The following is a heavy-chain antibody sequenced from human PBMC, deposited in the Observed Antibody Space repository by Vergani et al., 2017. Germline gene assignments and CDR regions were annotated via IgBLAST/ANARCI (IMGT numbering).Heavy chain of an antibody. Sequence: QVQLVQSGAEVKKPGSSVKVSCKASGGTFSSYAISWVRQAPGQGLEWMGGIITICGTANYAQKFQGRVTITADESTSTAYMELSSLRSEDTAVYYCARRYYYGSGIRLGMDVWGQGTTVTVSS. D-gene: IGHD3-10*01. J-gene: IGHJ6*02. CDR1: GGTFSSYA. CDR2: IITICGTA. CDR3: ARRYYYGSGIRLGMDV. V-gene: IGHV1-69*01.